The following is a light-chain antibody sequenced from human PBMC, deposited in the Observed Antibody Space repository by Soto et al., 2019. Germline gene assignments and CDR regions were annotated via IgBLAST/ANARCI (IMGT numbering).Light chain of an antibody. Sequence: SVLTQPASVSGSPGQSITISCTGSSSDVGGYDYVSWFQQHPGKAPKLVINDVANRPSGVSNRFSGSKSGNTASLTIFGLQAEDEADYYCSSYTSRRTYVFGTGTKVTVL. CDR1: SSDVGGYDY. CDR2: DVA. CDR3: SSYTSRRTYV. V-gene: IGLV2-14*03. J-gene: IGLJ1*01.